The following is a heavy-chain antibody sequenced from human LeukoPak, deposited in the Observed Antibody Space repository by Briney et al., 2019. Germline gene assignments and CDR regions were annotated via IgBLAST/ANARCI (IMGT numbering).Heavy chain of an antibody. CDR3: ARDLFPCSSTSCRGFDY. CDR2: ISSSSSTI. V-gene: IGHV3-48*04. J-gene: IGHJ4*02. CDR1: GFTFSSYS. D-gene: IGHD2-2*01. Sequence: GGSLRLSCAASGFTFSSYSMNWVRQAPGKGLEWVSYISSSSSTIYYADSVKGRFTISRDNAKNSLYLQMNSLRAEDTAVYYCARDLFPCSSTSCRGFDYWGQGTLVTVSS.